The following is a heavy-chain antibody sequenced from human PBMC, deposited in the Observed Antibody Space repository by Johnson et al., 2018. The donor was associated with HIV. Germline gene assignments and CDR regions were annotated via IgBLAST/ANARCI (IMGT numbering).Heavy chain of an antibody. CDR2: ISYDGSNK. CDR1: GFTFGSYA. D-gene: IGHD4-23*01. CDR3: ARESRTTVVIRGGAFDI. Sequence: VQLVESGGGVVQPGRSLRLSCAASGFTFGSYAMHWVRQAPGKGLEWVAVISYDGSNKYYADSVKGRFTISRDNSKNTLYLQMNSLRAEDTAVYYCARESRTTVVIRGGAFDIWGQGTMVTVSS. J-gene: IGHJ3*02. V-gene: IGHV3-30*04.